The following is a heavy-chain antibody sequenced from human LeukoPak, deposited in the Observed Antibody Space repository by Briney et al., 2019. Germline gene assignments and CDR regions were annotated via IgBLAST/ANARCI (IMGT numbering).Heavy chain of an antibody. J-gene: IGHJ4*02. Sequence: PSETLSLTCTVSGGSISSYYWSWIRQPPGKGLEWIGYIYYSGSTNYNPSLKSRVTISVDTSKNQFSLKLSSVTAADTAVYYCARQLRLGEYSLDYWGQGTLVTVSS. D-gene: IGHD3-16*01. CDR2: IYYSGST. V-gene: IGHV4-59*08. CDR1: GGSISSYY. CDR3: ARQLRLGEYSLDY.